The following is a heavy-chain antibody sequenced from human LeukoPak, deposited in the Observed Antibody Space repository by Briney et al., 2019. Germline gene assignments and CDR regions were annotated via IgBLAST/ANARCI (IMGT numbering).Heavy chain of an antibody. Sequence: GGSLRLSRAASGSTFRNYYMHWVRQAPGKGLEWVSYISSSGSTIYYADSVKGRFTISRDNAKNSLYLQMNSLRAEDTAVYYCAREDWEAKAFDIWGQGTMVTVSS. D-gene: IGHD1-26*01. CDR2: ISSSGSTI. V-gene: IGHV3-11*01. CDR3: AREDWEAKAFDI. CDR1: GSTFRNYY. J-gene: IGHJ3*02.